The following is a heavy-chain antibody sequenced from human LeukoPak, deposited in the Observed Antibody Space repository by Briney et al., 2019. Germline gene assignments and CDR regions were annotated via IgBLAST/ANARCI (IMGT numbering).Heavy chain of an antibody. J-gene: IGHJ4*02. Sequence: ASVKVSCKASGGTFSSYAISWVRQAPGQGLEWMGWINPNSGGTNYAQKFQGRVTMTRDTSISTAYMELSRLRSDDTAVYYCARVMPEGCSGGSCYGVDYWGQGTLVTVSS. D-gene: IGHD2-15*01. CDR1: GGTFSSYA. V-gene: IGHV1-2*02. CDR2: INPNSGGT. CDR3: ARVMPEGCSGGSCYGVDY.